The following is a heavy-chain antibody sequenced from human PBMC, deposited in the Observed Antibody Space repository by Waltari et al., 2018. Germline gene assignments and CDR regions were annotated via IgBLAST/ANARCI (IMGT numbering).Heavy chain of an antibody. J-gene: IGHJ4*02. V-gene: IGHV3-7*01. CDR1: GLPFSNHW. Sequence: EVQVVESGGDFVQPGGSLRLSCVASGLPFSNHWMSWVRQAPGKGLEWVAYIKQNGVDKQYIDSVKGRFTISRDNAKNSVYLQMNSLRVEDTAIYYCGDGPFWGQGTLVAVSS. CDR2: IKQNGVDK. D-gene: IGHD4-17*01. CDR3: GDGPF.